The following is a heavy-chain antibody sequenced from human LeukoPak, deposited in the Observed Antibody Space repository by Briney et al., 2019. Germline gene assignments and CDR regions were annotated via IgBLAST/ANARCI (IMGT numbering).Heavy chain of an antibody. D-gene: IGHD6-19*01. CDR1: GFTLSSCG. J-gene: IGHJ3*02. CDR2: ISYDGSNK. CDR3: AKALTSGWYLDAFKI. Sequence: QSGGSLTLSCAVSGFTLSSCGMQWVRQAAGKGLEWVSVISYDGSNKYYADSVKGRFTLSRDHAKNTLFLEMNSLRAEDTAVYYCAKALTSGWYLDAFKIWGQGTRVTVSS. V-gene: IGHV3-30*18.